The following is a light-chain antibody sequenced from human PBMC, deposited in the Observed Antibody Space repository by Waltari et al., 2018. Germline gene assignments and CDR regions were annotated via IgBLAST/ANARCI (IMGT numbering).Light chain of an antibody. J-gene: IGLJ2*01. CDR2: HVR. CDR1: SSDVGGYNY. V-gene: IGLV2-14*03. CDR3: SSFTTSSTVV. Sequence: QSALTQPASVSGSPGQSITISCTGTSSDVGGYNYVSWYQHHPGNVPKLIIFHVRKRPSGVSNRFSGSKSGNTASLTVSGLQTEDEADYYCSSFTTSSTVVFGGGTKLTVL.